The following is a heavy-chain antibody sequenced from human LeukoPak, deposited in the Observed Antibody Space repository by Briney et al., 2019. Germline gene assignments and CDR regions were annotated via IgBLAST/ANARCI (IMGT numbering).Heavy chain of an antibody. J-gene: IGHJ4*02. CDR2: IYYSGST. V-gene: IGHV4-39*07. CDR1: GGSISSSSYY. Sequence: SETLSLTCSVSGGSISSSSYYWGWIRQPPGKGLEWIGSIYYSGSTYNNPSLKSRVTVSVDTSKNQFSLKLSSVIEADTAVYYCARAYAGSASRLDYWGQGILVTVSS. CDR3: ARAYAGSASRLDY. D-gene: IGHD3-10*01.